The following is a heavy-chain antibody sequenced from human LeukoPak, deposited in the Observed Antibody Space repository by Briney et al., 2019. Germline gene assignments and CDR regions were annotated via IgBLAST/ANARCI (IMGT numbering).Heavy chain of an antibody. J-gene: IGHJ1*01. D-gene: IGHD1-26*01. CDR1: GGSISTYY. V-gene: IGHV4-59*01. CDR3: ARAVGGITTHFQH. CDR2: IYHRGST. Sequence: SETLSLTCTVSGGSISTYYWSWIRQPPGKELEWIGYIYHRGSTNHNPSLKSRVTISVDTSKNQFSLKLSSVTAADTAVYYCARAVGGITTHFQHWGQGTLVTVSS.